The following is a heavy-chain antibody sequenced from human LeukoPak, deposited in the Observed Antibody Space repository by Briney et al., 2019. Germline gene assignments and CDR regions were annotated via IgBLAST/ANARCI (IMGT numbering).Heavy chain of an antibody. CDR2: ISYTGST. CDR1: GGSISSYY. Sequence: SETLSLTCTVSGGSISSYYWNRIRQPPGKGLEWIGYISYTGSTNYNPSLKSRVTISVDTSKNQFSLKLSSVTAADTAVYYCAGRVGDSAFDIWGQGTMVTVSS. V-gene: IGHV4-59*08. D-gene: IGHD1-26*01. CDR3: AGRVGDSAFDI. J-gene: IGHJ3*02.